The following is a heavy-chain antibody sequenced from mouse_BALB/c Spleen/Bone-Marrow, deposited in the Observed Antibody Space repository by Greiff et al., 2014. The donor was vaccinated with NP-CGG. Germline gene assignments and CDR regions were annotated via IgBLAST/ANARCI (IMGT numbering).Heavy chain of an antibody. V-gene: IGHV14-3*02. J-gene: IGHJ4*01. CDR1: GFNIKDTY. CDR3: ARYYRYYYAMDY. Sequence: EVQVVESGAELVKPGASVKLSCTASGFNIKDTYMHWVKQRPEQGLEWIGRIDPANGNTKYDPKFQGKATITADTSSNTAYLQLSSQTSEDTAVYYCARYYRYYYAMDYWGQGTSVTVSS. CDR2: IDPANGNT. D-gene: IGHD1-1*01.